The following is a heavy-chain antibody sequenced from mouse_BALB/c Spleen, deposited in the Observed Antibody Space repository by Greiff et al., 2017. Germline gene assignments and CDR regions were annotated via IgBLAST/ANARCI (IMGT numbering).Heavy chain of an antibody. D-gene: IGHD2-3*01. CDR3: ARHGGWLLLFAY. Sequence: EVKVVESGGGLVKPGGSLKLSCAASGFAFSSYDMSWVRQTPEKRLEWVAYISSGGGSTYYPDTVKGRFTISRDNAKNTLYLQMSSLKSEDTAMYYCARHGGWLLLFAYWGQGTLVTVSA. CDR2: ISSGGGST. J-gene: IGHJ3*01. V-gene: IGHV5-12-1*01. CDR1: GFAFSSYD.